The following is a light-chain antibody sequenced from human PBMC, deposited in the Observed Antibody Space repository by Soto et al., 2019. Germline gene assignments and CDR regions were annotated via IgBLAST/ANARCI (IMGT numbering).Light chain of an antibody. CDR3: TSYAGSNNYV. V-gene: IGLV2-14*01. Sequence: QSALTQPASVSESPGQSITISCAGTSSDIGGYNYVSWYQQHPDKAPKLMIYGVTNRPSGVSDRFSGSKSGNTSSLTISGLQAEEEADYYCTSYAGSNNYVFGSGTKLTVL. CDR2: GVT. CDR1: SSDIGGYNY. J-gene: IGLJ1*01.